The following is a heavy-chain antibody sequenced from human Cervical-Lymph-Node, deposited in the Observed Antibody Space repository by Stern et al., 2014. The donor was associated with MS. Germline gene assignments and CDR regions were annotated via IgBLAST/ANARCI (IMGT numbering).Heavy chain of an antibody. J-gene: IGHJ4*02. D-gene: IGHD4-17*01. CDR2: INRNSGGA. Sequence: VQLVESGAEVKKPGASVKISCQASGYIFTGYYYLHWVRQAPGQGLEWLGRINRNSGGANYAQKFQGRVTMTRDTSISTVYMELSSLRSDDTAVYYCATIDYGDYKDYWGQGTLVTVSS. V-gene: IGHV1-2*06. CDR1: GYIFTGYYY. CDR3: ATIDYGDYKDY.